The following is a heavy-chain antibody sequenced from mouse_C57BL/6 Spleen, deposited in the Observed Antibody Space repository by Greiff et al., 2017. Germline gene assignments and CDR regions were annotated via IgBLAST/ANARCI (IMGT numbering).Heavy chain of an antibody. CDR3: ARRYSNYEEWARDY. D-gene: IGHD2-5*01. V-gene: IGHV1-69*01. CDR2: LDPSDSYT. CDR1: GYTFTSYW. Sequence: VQLQQPGAELVMPGASVKLSCKASGYTFTSYWLHWVKQRPGQGLEWIGELDPSDSYTNYNQKFKGKSTLTVDKSSSTAYMQLSSLTSEDSAVYYCARRYSNYEEWARDYWGQGTSVTVSS. J-gene: IGHJ4*01.